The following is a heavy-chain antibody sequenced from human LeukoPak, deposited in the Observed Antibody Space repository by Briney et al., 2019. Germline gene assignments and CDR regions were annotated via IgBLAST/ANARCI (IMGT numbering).Heavy chain of an antibody. V-gene: IGHV1-69*06. J-gene: IGHJ3*02. CDR1: GGTFSSYA. Sequence: SVKVSCKASGGTFSSYAISWVRQAPGQGLEWMGGIIPIFGTANYAQKFQGRVTITADKSTSTAYMELSSLRSEDTAVYYCARVASGDILTGYAFDIWGQGTMVTVSS. D-gene: IGHD3-9*01. CDR2: IIPIFGTA. CDR3: ARVASGDILTGYAFDI.